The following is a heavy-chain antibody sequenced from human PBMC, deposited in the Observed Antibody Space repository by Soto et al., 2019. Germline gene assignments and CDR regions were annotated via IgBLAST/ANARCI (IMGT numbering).Heavy chain of an antibody. Sequence: QITLKESGPTLVKPTQTLTLTCTFSGFSLSTSGVGVGWIRQPPGKALEWLALIYWDDDKRYSPSLKSRLTITKDTSKNQVVLTMTTMDPVDTSTYYCAHSRPPAYISTWYYFDHSGQGPLVTVS. V-gene: IGHV2-5*02. CDR2: IYWDDDK. J-gene: IGHJ4*02. CDR3: AHSRPPAYISTWYYFDH. D-gene: IGHD6-13*01. CDR1: GFSLSTSGVG.